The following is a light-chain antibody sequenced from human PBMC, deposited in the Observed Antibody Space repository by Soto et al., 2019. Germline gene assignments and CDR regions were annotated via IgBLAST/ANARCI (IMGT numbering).Light chain of an antibody. CDR1: QSVSSY. V-gene: IGKV3-11*01. J-gene: IGKJ5*01. CDR2: DAS. Sequence: EIVLTQSPGTLSLSPGERATLSCRASQSVSSYLAWYQQKPGQAPRLLIYDASNRATGIPVRFSGSGSGTDFTLTISSLESEDFAVYYCQQRSKWPPITFGQGTRLEIK. CDR3: QQRSKWPPIT.